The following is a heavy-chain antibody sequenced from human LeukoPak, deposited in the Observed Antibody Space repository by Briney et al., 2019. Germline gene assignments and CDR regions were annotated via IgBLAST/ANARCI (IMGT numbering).Heavy chain of an antibody. Sequence: PRGSPRLSCAASGFTVSSTYMSWVRQAPGKGLEWVSLLYSGGGSYYPDSVKGRFTISRDNSKNTLYLQMNSLRAEDTAIYYCARIRDRDYPDYWGQGTIVSLSS. D-gene: IGHD4-17*01. CDR2: LYSGGGS. CDR1: GFTVSSTY. J-gene: IGHJ4*02. CDR3: ARIRDRDYPDY. V-gene: IGHV3-66*01.